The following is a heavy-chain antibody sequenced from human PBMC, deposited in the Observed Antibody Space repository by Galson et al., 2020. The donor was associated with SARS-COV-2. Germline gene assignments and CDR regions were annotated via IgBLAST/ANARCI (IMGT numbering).Heavy chain of an antibody. CDR2: ISYDGSNK. D-gene: IGHD5-18*01. Sequence: GGSLRLSCAASGFTFSSYGMHWVRQAPGKGLEWVAVISYDGSNKYYADSVKGRFTISRDNSKNTLYLQMNSLRAEDTAVYYCAKEIAQLWSASYYYGMDVWGQGTTVTVSS. V-gene: IGHV3-30*18. CDR1: GFTFSSYG. CDR3: AKEIAQLWSASYYYGMDV. J-gene: IGHJ6*02.